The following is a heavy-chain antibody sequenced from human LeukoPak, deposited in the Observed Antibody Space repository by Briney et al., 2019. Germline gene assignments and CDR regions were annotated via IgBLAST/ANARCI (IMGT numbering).Heavy chain of an antibody. D-gene: IGHD1-1*01. Sequence: GGSLRLSCAASGFTVSTNYMTWVRQAPGKGLEWVSVIYSGGSTYYADSVKGRFTISRDNSKNTLYLQMNSPRAEDTAVYYCARVGYSYAFDVWGQGTMVTVSS. CDR3: ARVGYSYAFDV. CDR1: GFTVSTNY. J-gene: IGHJ3*01. CDR2: IYSGGST. V-gene: IGHV3-66*01.